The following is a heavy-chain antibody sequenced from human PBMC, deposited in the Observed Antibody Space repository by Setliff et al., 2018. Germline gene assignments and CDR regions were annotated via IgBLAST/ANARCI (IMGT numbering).Heavy chain of an antibody. CDR3: ARGLAVIRAFDI. CDR1: GGSISSSSSY. J-gene: IGHJ3*02. V-gene: IGHV4-39*01. D-gene: IGHD3-10*01. Sequence: NPSETLSLTCTVSGGSISSSSSYWGWLRQPPGKGLEWIGSLYYSGSTYYNPSLKSRVTVFVDTPKNLSSLKLSPVTAADTAAYYCARGLAVIRAFDIWGQETMVAVSS. CDR2: LYYSGST.